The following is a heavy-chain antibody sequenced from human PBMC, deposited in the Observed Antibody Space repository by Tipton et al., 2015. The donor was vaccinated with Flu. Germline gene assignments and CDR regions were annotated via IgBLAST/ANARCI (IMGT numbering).Heavy chain of an antibody. CDR1: GFTFSQYW. D-gene: IGHD5-12*01. V-gene: IGHV3-66*02. CDR2: IYAGGTT. CDR3: ARDVSGYSGYVH. J-gene: IGHJ4*02. Sequence: GSLRLSCATSGFTFSQYWMNWVRQAPGKGLEWVSIIYAGGTTSYADSVKGRFTISRDNSKNTLYLQMNSLRPEDTAVYYCARDVSGYSGYVHWGQGTLVTVSS.